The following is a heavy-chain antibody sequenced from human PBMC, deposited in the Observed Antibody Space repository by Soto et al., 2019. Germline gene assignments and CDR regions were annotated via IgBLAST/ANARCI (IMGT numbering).Heavy chain of an antibody. Sequence: SLRGYSWSWIRQSPGKGLEWIGYVYSGGGTNYSPSLMGRVTISVDTTDNQFSLKLNSVTAADTAVYYCARSDGRYWGQGTLVTVSS. CDR3: ARSDGRY. CDR2: VYSGGGT. V-gene: IGHV4-59*01. CDR1: SLRGYS. J-gene: IGHJ4*02.